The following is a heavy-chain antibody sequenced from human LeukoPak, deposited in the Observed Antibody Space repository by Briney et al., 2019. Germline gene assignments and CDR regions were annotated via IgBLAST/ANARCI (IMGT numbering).Heavy chain of an antibody. CDR3: ARQHRVTTSSYYGMDV. J-gene: IGHJ6*02. CDR2: IYDSGSA. V-gene: IGHV4-59*08. Sequence: SSETLSLTCTVSGGSISSYYWSWIREPPGKGLEWIDYIYDSGSANYNPSLKSRVTISVDTSKNQFSLKVKSVTAADTAVYYCARQHRVTTSSYYGMDVWGQGTTVTVSS. CDR1: GGSISSYY. D-gene: IGHD5-12*01.